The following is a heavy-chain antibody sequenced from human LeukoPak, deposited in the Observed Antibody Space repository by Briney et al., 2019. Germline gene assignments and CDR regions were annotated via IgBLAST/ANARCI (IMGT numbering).Heavy chain of an antibody. CDR1: GFTFSSYS. CDR2: ISSSSSTI. D-gene: IGHD1-26*01. Sequence: PGGSLRLSCAASGFTFSSYSMNWVRQAPGKGLEWVSYISSSSSTIYYADSVKGRFTISRDNAKNSLYLQMNSLRAEDTAVYYCARVGVGATSYFDYWGQGTLVTVSS. V-gene: IGHV3-48*04. J-gene: IGHJ4*02. CDR3: ARVGVGATSYFDY.